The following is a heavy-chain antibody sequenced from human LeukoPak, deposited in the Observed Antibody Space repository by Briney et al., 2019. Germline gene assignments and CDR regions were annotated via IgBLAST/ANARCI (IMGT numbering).Heavy chain of an antibody. Sequence: PGGSLRLSCAASGFTFSSYGMHWVRQAPGKGREGVAVIWYDGSKKYYADSVKGRFTISRDNSENTLYLQMNSLRAEDTAVYYCARGCGGDCYSYFDYWGQGTLVTVSS. J-gene: IGHJ4*02. V-gene: IGHV3-33*01. CDR1: GFTFSSYG. D-gene: IGHD2-21*02. CDR2: IWYDGSKK. CDR3: ARGCGGDCYSYFDY.